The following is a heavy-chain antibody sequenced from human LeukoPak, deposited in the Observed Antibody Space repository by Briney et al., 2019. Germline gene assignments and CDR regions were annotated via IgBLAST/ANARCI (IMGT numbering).Heavy chain of an antibody. CDR3: ARAGIAAAGTLNWFDP. CDR1: GFTFSSYS. V-gene: IGHV3-21*01. D-gene: IGHD6-13*01. J-gene: IGHJ5*02. Sequence: PGGSLRLSCAASGFTFSSYSMNWVRQAPGKGLGWVSSISSSSSYIYYADSVKGRFTISRDNAKNSLYLQMNSLRAEDTAVYYCARAGIAAAGTLNWFDPWGQGTLVTVSS. CDR2: ISSSSSYI.